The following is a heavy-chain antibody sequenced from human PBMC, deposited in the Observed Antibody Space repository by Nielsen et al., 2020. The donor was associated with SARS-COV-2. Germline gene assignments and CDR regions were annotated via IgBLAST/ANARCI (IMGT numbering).Heavy chain of an antibody. V-gene: IGHV3-7*03. CDR1: GFTFSSYW. Sequence: GESLKISCAASGFTFSSYWMSWVRQAPGKGLEWVANIKQDGSEKYYVDSVKGRFTISRDNAKNSLYLQMNSLRAEDTAVYYCARDGGIADGWFDPWGQGTLVTVSS. CDR2: IKQDGSEK. J-gene: IGHJ5*02. D-gene: IGHD3-16*01. CDR3: ARDGGIADGWFDP.